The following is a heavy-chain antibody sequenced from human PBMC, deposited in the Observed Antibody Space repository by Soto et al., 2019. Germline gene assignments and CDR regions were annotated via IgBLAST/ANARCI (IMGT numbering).Heavy chain of an antibody. V-gene: IGHV3-30*18. CDR2: ISYDGSNK. CDR1: GFTFSSYG. D-gene: IGHD4-17*01. CDR3: AKDLSRVNGDYDAFDI. Sequence: GGSLRLSCAASGFTFSSYGMHWVRQAPGKGLEWVAVISYDGSNKYYADSVKGRFTISRDNSKNTLYLQMNSLRAEDTAVYYCAKDLSRVNGDYDAFDIWGQGTMVTVSS. J-gene: IGHJ3*02.